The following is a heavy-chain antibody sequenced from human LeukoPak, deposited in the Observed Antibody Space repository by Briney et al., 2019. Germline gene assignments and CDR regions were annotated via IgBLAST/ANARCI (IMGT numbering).Heavy chain of an antibody. D-gene: IGHD5-12*01. Sequence: ASVKVSCKASGYTFTGYYMHWVRQAPGQGLEWMGWINPNSGGTNYAQKFQGWVTMTRDTSISTAYMELSRLRSDDTAVYYRARDLGSGHDLDNWFDPWGQGTLVTVSS. J-gene: IGHJ5*02. CDR1: GYTFTGYY. CDR3: ARDLGSGHDLDNWFDP. CDR2: INPNSGGT. V-gene: IGHV1-2*04.